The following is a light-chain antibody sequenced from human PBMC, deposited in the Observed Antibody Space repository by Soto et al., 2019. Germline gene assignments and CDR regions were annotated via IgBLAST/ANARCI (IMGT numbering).Light chain of an antibody. V-gene: IGKV1-39*01. CDR3: QQSYSTPPIT. Sequence: DIPMTQSPSSLSASVGDRVTITCRASQSISSYLNWYQQKPGKAPKLLIYAASSWQSGVPSRFSGSGSGTDFTLTISSLQPEDFATYYCQQSYSTPPITFGQGTRLEIK. J-gene: IGKJ5*01. CDR2: AAS. CDR1: QSISSY.